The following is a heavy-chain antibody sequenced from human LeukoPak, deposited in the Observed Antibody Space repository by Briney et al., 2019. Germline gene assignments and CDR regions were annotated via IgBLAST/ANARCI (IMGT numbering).Heavy chain of an antibody. J-gene: IGHJ4*02. Sequence: GGSLRLSCAASGFTFSSYDMHWVRQATGKGLEWVSAIGTDGDTYYPGSVKGRFTISRENAKNSLYLQMNSLRAEDTAVYYCARVPYDSSGYRYFDYWGQGTLVTVSS. CDR2: IGTDGDT. V-gene: IGHV3-13*01. CDR1: GFTFSSYD. CDR3: ARVPYDSSGYRYFDY. D-gene: IGHD3-22*01.